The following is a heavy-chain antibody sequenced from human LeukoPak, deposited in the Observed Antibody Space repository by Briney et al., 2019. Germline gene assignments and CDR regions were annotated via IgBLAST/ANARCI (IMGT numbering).Heavy chain of an antibody. CDR3: ARHQDSRYCSSTSCYGSNFDY. CDR2: INTSGST. V-gene: IGHV4-4*07. J-gene: IGHJ4*02. CDR1: GGSISNSY. D-gene: IGHD2-2*01. Sequence: PSETLSLTCTVSGGSISNSYWSWIRQPAGNGLEWIGRINTSGSTSYNPSLKSRVTMSVDTSKNQFSLNLSSVTAADTAVYYCARHQDSRYCSSTSCYGSNFDYWGQGTLVSVSS.